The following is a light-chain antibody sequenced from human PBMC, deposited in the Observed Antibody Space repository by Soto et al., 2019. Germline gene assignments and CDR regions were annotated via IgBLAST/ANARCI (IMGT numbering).Light chain of an antibody. CDR1: QSVSRN. CDR2: GAS. Sequence: EIVMTQSPATLSVSPGERATISCRASQSVSRNLAWYQQNPGQAPRLLIYGASTRATGIPARFSGSGSGTEFTLTISSLQSEDFAVYYCQQYNNWPQSFGQGTKVEIK. V-gene: IGKV3-15*01. CDR3: QQYNNWPQS. J-gene: IGKJ1*01.